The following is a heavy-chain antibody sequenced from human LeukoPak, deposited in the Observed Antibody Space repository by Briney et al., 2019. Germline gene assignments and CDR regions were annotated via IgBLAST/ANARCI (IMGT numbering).Heavy chain of an antibody. CDR1: GGSISGYS. CDR3: ARRTTVMTFDI. V-gene: IGHV4-59*01. Sequence: SETLSLTCTVSGGSISGYSWSWIRQPPGKGLEWIGYIYYSGSTNYSPSLNSRVTISVDTSKNQFSLKLSSVTAADTAVYYCARRTTVMTFDIWGQGTMATVSS. D-gene: IGHD4-17*01. CDR2: IYYSGST. J-gene: IGHJ3*02.